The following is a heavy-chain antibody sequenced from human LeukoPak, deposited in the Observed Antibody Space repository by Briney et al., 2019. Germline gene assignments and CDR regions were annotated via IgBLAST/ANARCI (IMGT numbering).Heavy chain of an antibody. D-gene: IGHD1-26*01. CDR3: AREKWERHHCGVDV. CDR2: ISGRSDCI. V-gene: IGHV3-23*01. Sequence: GGSLRLSCAASGFTFSSYTMSWVRQAPGKGLERVSGISGRSDCIYYADSVEGRFTISRDYSKSTVDLQMNSLRAEDTAVYYCAREKWERHHCGVDVWGQGTTVTVSS. CDR1: GFTFSSYT. J-gene: IGHJ6*02.